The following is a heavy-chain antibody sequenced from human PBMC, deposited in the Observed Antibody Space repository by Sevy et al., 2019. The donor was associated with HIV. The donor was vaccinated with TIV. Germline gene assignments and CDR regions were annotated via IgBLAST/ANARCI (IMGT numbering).Heavy chain of an antibody. CDR3: ARDIFRFGESPDY. Sequence: GGSLRLSCAASGFTFSSYGMRWVRQAPGKGLAWVVAIWYDGSNKYYRDSVKGPFTISRDKTENTLYLQMNSLRAEDTCIYFCARDIFRFGESPDYWGQGTLVTVSS. D-gene: IGHD3-10*01. J-gene: IGHJ4*02. V-gene: IGHV3-33*01. CDR1: GFTFSSYG. CDR2: IWYDGSNK.